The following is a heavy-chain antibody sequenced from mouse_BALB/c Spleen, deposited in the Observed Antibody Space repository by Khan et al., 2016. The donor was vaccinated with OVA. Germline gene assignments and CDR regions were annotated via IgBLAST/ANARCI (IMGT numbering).Heavy chain of an antibody. J-gene: IGHJ3*01. CDR2: IDPFNGGS. D-gene: IGHD1-1*01. CDR1: GYSFSTYY. Sequence: VQLKQSGPELMKPGASVKISCKASGYSFSTYYIHWVTRSHGKTLEWIGYIDPFNGGSTYNQNFQGKATLTVDKSSSTAYMHLTSLTSEDSAVCYCARHGSTSWFAYWGQGTLVTVAA. CDR3: ARHGSTSWFAY. V-gene: IGHV1S135*01.